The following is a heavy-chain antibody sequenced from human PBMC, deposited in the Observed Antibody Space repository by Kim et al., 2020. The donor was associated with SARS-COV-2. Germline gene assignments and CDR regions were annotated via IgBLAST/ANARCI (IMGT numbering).Heavy chain of an antibody. V-gene: IGHV1-18*01. D-gene: IGHD3-10*01. Sequence: ARKLQGRVTMTTDTSTSTAYMELRSLRSDDTAVYYCARNFHYYGSGDFDYWGQGTLVTVSS. J-gene: IGHJ4*02. CDR3: ARNFHYYGSGDFDY.